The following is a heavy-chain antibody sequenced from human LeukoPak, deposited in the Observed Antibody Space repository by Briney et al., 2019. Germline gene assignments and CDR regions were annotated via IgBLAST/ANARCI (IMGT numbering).Heavy chain of an antibody. CDR1: GYTFTSDG. CDR2: ISAYNVNT. Sequence: GASVKVSCNGAGYTFTSDGISWVRQAPGQGLEWMGGISAYNVNTNYAQKLQGRVTMTTDTSTSTAYMELRSLRSDDTAVYYCARVAVAGTVLDYWGQGTLVTVSS. V-gene: IGHV1-18*01. CDR3: ARVAVAGTVLDY. D-gene: IGHD6-19*01. J-gene: IGHJ4*02.